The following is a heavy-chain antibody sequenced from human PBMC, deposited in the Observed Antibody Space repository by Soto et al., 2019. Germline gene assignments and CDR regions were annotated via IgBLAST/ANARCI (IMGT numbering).Heavy chain of an antibody. D-gene: IGHD3-9*01. V-gene: IGHV1-58*01. CDR2: IVVGSGNT. Sequence: SVKVSCKASGFTFTSSAVQWVRQARGQRLEWIGWIVVGSGNTNYAQKFQERVTITRDMSTSTAYMELSSLRSEDTAVYYCAAAYDIFTDPTRDYYYGMDVWGQGTTVTVSS. CDR3: AAAYDIFTDPTRDYYYGMDV. CDR1: GFTFTSSA. J-gene: IGHJ6*02.